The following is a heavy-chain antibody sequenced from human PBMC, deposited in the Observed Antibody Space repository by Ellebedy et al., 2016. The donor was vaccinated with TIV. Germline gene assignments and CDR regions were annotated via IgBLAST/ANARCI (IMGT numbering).Heavy chain of an antibody. V-gene: IGHV7-4-1*02. CDR2: INTNPGNP. Sequence: AASVKVSCKASGYSFTNYPISWVRQAPGQGLEWMGWINTNPGNPTYAQGLTGRFVFSLDTSRTTAHLQISSLKAEDTAFYYCARLEIPTLGPLNGRMTGSWIDPWGQGTLVTVSS. D-gene: IGHD5-24*01. CDR1: GYSFTNYP. J-gene: IGHJ5*02. CDR3: ARLEIPTLGPLNGRMTGSWIDP.